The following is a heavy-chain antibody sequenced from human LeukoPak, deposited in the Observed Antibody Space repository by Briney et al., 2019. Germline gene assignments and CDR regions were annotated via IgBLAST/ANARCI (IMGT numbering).Heavy chain of an antibody. J-gene: IGHJ4*02. CDR1: GGSLNDGNSY. CDR2: FYHTGTT. D-gene: IGHD3-22*01. Sequence: SETLSLTCSVSGGSLNDGNSYWSWIRQSPTKGLEWLGYFYHTGTTQYNPSFQSRLTISADRSKNRFSLKLSSMTAAGTAVYYCARSGDYYDSSGEFDYWGQGARVTVSS. CDR3: ARSGDYYDSSGEFDY. V-gene: IGHV4-30-4*01.